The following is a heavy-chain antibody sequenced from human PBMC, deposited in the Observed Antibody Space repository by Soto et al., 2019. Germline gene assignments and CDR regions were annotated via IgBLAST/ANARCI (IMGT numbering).Heavy chain of an antibody. D-gene: IGHD4-17*01. CDR1: GFTFSSYW. J-gene: IGHJ3*02. CDR2: IKQDGSEK. V-gene: IGHV3-7*01. Sequence: GGSLRLSCAASGFTFSSYWMSWVRQAPGKGLEWVANIKQDGSEKYYVDSVKGRFTISRDNAKNSLYLQMNSLRAEDTAVYYCARDQHYGNDAFDIWGQGTMVTVSS. CDR3: ARDQHYGNDAFDI.